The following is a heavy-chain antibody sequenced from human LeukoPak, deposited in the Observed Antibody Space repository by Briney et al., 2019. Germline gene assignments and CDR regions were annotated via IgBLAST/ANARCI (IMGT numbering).Heavy chain of an antibody. Sequence: GGSLRLSCAASGSTFSSYAMNWVRQAPGKGLEWVSGISSSGGTTYYADSVKGRFTISRDNSKNTLYLQMNSLRGEDTAVYYCAKEDPGATFDCWGQGTLVTVSS. V-gene: IGHV3-23*01. CDR2: ISSSGGTT. J-gene: IGHJ4*02. CDR1: GSTFSSYA. D-gene: IGHD1-26*01. CDR3: AKEDPGATFDC.